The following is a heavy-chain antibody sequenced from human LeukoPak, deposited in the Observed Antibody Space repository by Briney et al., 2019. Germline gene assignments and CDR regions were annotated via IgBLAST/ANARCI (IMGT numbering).Heavy chain of an antibody. V-gene: IGHV3-23*01. CDR2: ISGSGGST. CDR1: GFTFSSYT. CDR3: AKDSGNSVAAVDY. Sequence: GGSLRLSCAASGFTFSSYTMNWVRQAPGKGLEWVSVISGSGGSTYYADSVKGRFTISRDNSKNTLYLQMNTLRAEDTAVYYCAKDSGNSVAAVDYWGRGTLVTVSS. D-gene: IGHD6-19*01. J-gene: IGHJ4*02.